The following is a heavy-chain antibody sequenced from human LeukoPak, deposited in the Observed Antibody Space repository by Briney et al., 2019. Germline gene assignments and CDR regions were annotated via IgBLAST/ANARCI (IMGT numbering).Heavy chain of an antibody. J-gene: IGHJ1*01. D-gene: IGHD1-26*01. CDR2: ISAYNGNT. CDR3: ARCPGGEYFQH. Sequence: GASVKVSCKASGYTFTSYGISWVRQAPGQGLEWMGWISAYNGNTNYVQKLQGRVTVTTDTSTSTAYMELRSLGSDDTAVYYGARCPGGEYFQHWGQGTLATVSS. CDR1: GYTFTSYG. V-gene: IGHV1-18*01.